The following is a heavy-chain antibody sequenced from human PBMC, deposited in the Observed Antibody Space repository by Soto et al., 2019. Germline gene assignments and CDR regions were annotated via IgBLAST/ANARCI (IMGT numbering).Heavy chain of an antibody. D-gene: IGHD6-13*01. CDR1: GYTFTSYY. CDR3: ASVIAESKKHLVRGAFDI. Sequence: ASVKVSCKPSGYTFTSYYLHWVRQAPGQGLEWMGMINPAGSSTSSAQKFQGRVTVTRDTSTSTFYMELSSLRSEDTAVYYCASVIAESKKHLVRGAFDIWGQGTMVTVSS. CDR2: INPAGSST. V-gene: IGHV1-46*01. J-gene: IGHJ3*02.